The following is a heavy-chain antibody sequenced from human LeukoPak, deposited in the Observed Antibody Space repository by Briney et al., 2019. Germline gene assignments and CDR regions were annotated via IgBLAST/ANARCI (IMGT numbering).Heavy chain of an antibody. CDR3: ARVGKSSRPGGYYYYGMDV. CDR2: IYHSGST. CDR1: GGSISSSNW. D-gene: IGHD2-2*01. J-gene: IGHJ6*02. Sequence: SGTLSLTCAVSGGSISSSNWWSWVRQPPGKGLEWIGEIYHSGSTNYNPSLKSRVTISVDKSKNQFSLKLSSVTAADTAVYYCARVGKSSRPGGYYYYGMDVWGQGTTVTVSS. V-gene: IGHV4-4*02.